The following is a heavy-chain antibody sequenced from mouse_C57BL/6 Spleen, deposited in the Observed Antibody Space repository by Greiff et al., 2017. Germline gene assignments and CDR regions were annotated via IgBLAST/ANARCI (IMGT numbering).Heavy chain of an antibody. V-gene: IGHV1-69*01. CDR2: IDPSDSYT. J-gene: IGHJ3*01. Sequence: QVQLQQPGAELVMPGASVKLSCKASGYTFTSYWMHWVKQRPGQGLEWIGEIDPSDSYTNYNPKFKGKSTLTVDKSSSTAYMQLSSLTSEDSAVYYCARRGYGYDAWFAYWGQGTLVTVSA. CDR1: GYTFTSYW. D-gene: IGHD2-2*01. CDR3: ARRGYGYDAWFAY.